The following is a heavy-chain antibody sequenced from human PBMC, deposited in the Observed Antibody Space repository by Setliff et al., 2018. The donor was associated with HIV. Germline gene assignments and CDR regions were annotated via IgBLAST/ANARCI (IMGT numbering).Heavy chain of an antibody. CDR1: GYNFTNYG. CDR2: INPKSGAT. V-gene: IGHV1-2*06. CDR3: ARKDGVGYCDSNSCYGIGPIDF. J-gene: IGHJ4*02. D-gene: IGHD2-2*01. Sequence: ASVKVSCKASGYNFTNYGIGWVRQAPGQGFEWMGRINPKSGATNLAQKFQGRVTLTRDTSVTTVYMELTSLRSDDTAVYYCARKDGVGYCDSNSCYGIGPIDFWGQGSLVTVSS.